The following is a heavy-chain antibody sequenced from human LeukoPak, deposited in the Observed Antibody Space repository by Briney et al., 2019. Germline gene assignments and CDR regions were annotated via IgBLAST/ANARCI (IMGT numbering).Heavy chain of an antibody. CDR1: GFTFSSYG. CDR2: ISYDGSNK. Sequence: GGSLRLSCAASGFTFSSYGMHWVRQAPGKGLEWVAVISYDGSNKYYADSVKGRFTISRDNSKNTLYLQMNSLRAEDTAVYYCARTMRPILTGYYSLDYWGQGTLVTVSS. V-gene: IGHV3-30*03. CDR3: ARTMRPILTGYYSLDY. J-gene: IGHJ4*02. D-gene: IGHD3-9*01.